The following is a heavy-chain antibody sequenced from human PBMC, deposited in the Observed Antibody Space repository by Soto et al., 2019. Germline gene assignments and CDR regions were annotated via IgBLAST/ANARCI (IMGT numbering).Heavy chain of an antibody. CDR2: IKTDGSDK. Sequence: GGSLRLSCAASGFTFSTYAMHWVRQAPGRGLEWVSNIKTDGSDKYYVDSVKGRFTISRDNAKNSLYLQMNSLKAEDTAVYFCTSTASAAFDIWGQGTMVTVSS. J-gene: IGHJ3*02. D-gene: IGHD2-21*02. CDR1: GFTFSTYA. CDR3: TSTASAAFDI. V-gene: IGHV3-7*01.